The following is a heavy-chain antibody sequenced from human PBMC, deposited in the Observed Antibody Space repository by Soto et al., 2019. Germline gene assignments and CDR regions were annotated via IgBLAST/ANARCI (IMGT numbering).Heavy chain of an antibody. Sequence: HLVQSGPEVKRPGASITVSCKTSGDTFANFGLSWVRQAPGQGLEWMGWIATYNNNKNYAQKFQGRLTLTTDTSTSTAYMELESLGYDDTAVYYCARVVRGVVNWFDPWGQVTLVIVSS. J-gene: IGHJ5*02. V-gene: IGHV1-18*01. CDR1: GDTFANFG. CDR3: ARVVRGVVNWFDP. CDR2: IATYNNNK. D-gene: IGHD3-10*01.